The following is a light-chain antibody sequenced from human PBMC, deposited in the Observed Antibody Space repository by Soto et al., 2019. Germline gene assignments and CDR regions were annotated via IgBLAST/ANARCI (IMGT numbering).Light chain of an antibody. J-gene: IGKJ4*01. CDR3: QQLLSWPRV. CDR2: DAS. CDR1: QNINTY. Sequence: EIVLRQSPDTLSLSLGERATLSCRASQNINTYLVWYQQKPGQAPRLLIYDASKRATGTPDRFSGSGSGTDFTLTISSLAPEDSALYYCQQLLSWPRVFGGGTKVQIK. V-gene: IGKV3-11*01.